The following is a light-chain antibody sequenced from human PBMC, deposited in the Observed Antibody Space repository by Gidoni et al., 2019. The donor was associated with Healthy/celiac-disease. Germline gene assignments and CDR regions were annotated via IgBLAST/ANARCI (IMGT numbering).Light chain of an antibody. CDR2: AAS. J-gene: IGKJ1*01. Sequence: DIQMTQPPSSLSASVGDRVTITCRASQSISSYLNWYQQKPGKAPKLLIYAASSLQSGVPSRFSGSGSGTDFTVTISSLQPEDFATYYCQQSYSTLWTFXQXTKVEIK. CDR3: QQSYSTLWT. CDR1: QSISSY. V-gene: IGKV1-39*01.